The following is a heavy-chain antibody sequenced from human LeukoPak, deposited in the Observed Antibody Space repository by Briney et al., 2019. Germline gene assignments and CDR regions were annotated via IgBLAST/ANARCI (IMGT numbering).Heavy chain of an antibody. J-gene: IGHJ4*02. Sequence: SETLSLTCTVSGGSISSYYWTWIRQPAGKGLEWIGRIYTSGSTNYNPSLKSRVTISVDKSKSQFSLKLSSLNAADTAVYYCASVPYFDSTDYYVYYWGQGTLVTISS. CDR1: GGSISSYY. D-gene: IGHD3-22*01. V-gene: IGHV4-4*07. CDR2: IYTSGST. CDR3: ASVPYFDSTDYYVYY.